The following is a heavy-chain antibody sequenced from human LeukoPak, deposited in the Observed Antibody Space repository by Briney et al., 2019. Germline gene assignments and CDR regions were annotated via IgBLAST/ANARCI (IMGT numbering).Heavy chain of an antibody. CDR2: IWYDGNNK. D-gene: IGHD3-22*01. Sequence: GGSLRLSCAASGFTFSSYGMHWVRQAPGKGLGWVAVIWYDGNNKYYADSVKGRFTISRDNSKNTLYLQMNSLRAEDTAVYYCARDSSGYTLDYWGQGTLVTVSS. CDR3: ARDSSGYTLDY. V-gene: IGHV3-33*01. CDR1: GFTFSSYG. J-gene: IGHJ4*02.